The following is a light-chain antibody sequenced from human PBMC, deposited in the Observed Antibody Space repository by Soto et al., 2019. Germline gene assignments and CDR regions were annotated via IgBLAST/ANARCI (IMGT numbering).Light chain of an antibody. V-gene: IGKV3-11*01. CDR3: QQRRSWPVT. CDR1: QSVSSY. CDR2: DAS. J-gene: IGKJ1*01. Sequence: EIVLTQSPAILSMSPGERATLSCRASQSVSSYFAWYQQKPGQAPRLLIYDASNRATGVPARFSGSGSGTDFTLTISSLEPEDFAVYYCQQRRSWPVTFGQGTKV.